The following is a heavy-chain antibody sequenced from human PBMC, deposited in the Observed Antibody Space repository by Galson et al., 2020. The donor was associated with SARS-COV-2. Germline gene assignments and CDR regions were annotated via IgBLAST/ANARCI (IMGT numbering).Heavy chain of an antibody. CDR3: VKDQNERGATTSLSRTMSRRVSYKTGFDM. Sequence: QAGGSLRLSCSASGFTFTNYPMFWVRQAPGKGLEYVSSISSEGGSREYADYVKGRFTISRDNSKTTLFLQMTSLRPEDTAVYYCVKDQNERGATTSLSRTMSRRVSYKTGFDMWGHGTVVTVSS. V-gene: IGHV3-64D*08. CDR1: GFTFTNYP. J-gene: IGHJ3*02. CDR2: ISSEGGSR. D-gene: IGHD3-22*01.